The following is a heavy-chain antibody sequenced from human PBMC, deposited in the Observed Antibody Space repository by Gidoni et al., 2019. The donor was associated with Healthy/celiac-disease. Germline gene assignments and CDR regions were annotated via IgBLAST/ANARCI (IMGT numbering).Heavy chain of an antibody. D-gene: IGHD3-22*01. J-gene: IGHJ5*02. CDR2: ISAYNGNT. Sequence: QVQLLQSVAAVTKPGASVKVPCKASGYTFTSYGTSWVRQAPGQGLDLMGWISAYNGNTNYAQKLQGRVTMTTDTSTSKAYMELRSLRSDDTAVYYCARDWGPYYYDSSGHHLAWGQGTLVTVSS. CDR1: GYTFTSYG. V-gene: IGHV1-18*01. CDR3: ARDWGPYYYDSSGHHLA.